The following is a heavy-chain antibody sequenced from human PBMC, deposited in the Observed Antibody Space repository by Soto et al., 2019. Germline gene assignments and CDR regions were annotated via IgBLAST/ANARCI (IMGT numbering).Heavy chain of an antibody. V-gene: IGHV4-30-2*01. CDR2: IYHSGST. J-gene: IGHJ4*02. CDR1: GGSIRSGGYS. D-gene: IGHD6-13*01. CDR3: ASSHAGAHISAAVH. Sequence: QLQLQESGSGLVKPSQTLSLTCAVSGGSIRSGGYSWNWIRQPPGKGLDWIGYIYHSGSTYYNPSLKSRVTISVDRSKNQFSLKLSSVTAADTSVYYCASSHAGAHISAAVHWGQGTLVSVSS.